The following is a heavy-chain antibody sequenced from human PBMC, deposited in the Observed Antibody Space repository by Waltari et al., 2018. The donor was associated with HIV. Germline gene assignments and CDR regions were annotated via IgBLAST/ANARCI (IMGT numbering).Heavy chain of an antibody. Sequence: QVQLVQSGAEVKKPGASVKVSCKASGYTFTGYYMHWVRQAPGQGLEWMGWINPNSGGTNYAQKVQGRVTMTRDTSISTAYMELSRLRSDDMAVYYCARDTPDAYYYDTSGYWSWGQGTLVTVSS. D-gene: IGHD3-22*01. CDR2: INPNSGGT. CDR1: GYTFTGYY. J-gene: IGHJ5*02. V-gene: IGHV1-2*02. CDR3: ARDTPDAYYYDTSGYWS.